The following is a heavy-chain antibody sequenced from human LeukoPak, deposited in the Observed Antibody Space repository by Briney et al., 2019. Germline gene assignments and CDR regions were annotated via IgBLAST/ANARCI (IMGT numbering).Heavy chain of an antibody. J-gene: IGHJ4*02. Sequence: GGSLRLSCAASGFTFSNAWMSWVRQAPGKGLEWVGSIKSKTGGGTTGYAAPVKGRFTISRDDSKNTLYLQMNSLKTEDTAVYYCTTAIEWELLRWVLWGQGTLVTVSS. CDR2: IKSKTGGGTT. D-gene: IGHD1-26*01. CDR1: GFTFSNAW. V-gene: IGHV3-15*01. CDR3: TTAIEWELLRWVL.